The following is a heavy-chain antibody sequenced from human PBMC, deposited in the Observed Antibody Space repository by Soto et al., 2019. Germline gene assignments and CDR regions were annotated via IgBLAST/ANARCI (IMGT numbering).Heavy chain of an antibody. CDR1: VSSISTLLHC. D-gene: IGHD1-26*01. V-gene: IGHV4-31*02. CDR2: IYHTGSP. J-gene: IGHJ4*02. Sequence: TMSLTWSFAVSSISTLLHCWARLRNPPGNGLEWIGSIYHTGSPYYSKSLGSRLTMSGDTAKSQFSLRLSSVTAADTAVYYCARANGTLRSRKREYWGQG. CDR3: ARANGTLRSRKREY.